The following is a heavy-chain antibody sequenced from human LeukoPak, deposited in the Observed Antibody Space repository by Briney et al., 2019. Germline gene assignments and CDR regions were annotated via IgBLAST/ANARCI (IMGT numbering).Heavy chain of an antibody. CDR2: INTDGSST. Sequence: PGGSLRLSCAASGFTFSSHWMHWVRQAPGKGLVWVSRINTDGSSTNYADSVKGRFTISRDNAKNTLYLQMNSLRAEDSAVYYCGTGPRNDGEDDWGQGTLVTVSS. D-gene: IGHD1-1*01. V-gene: IGHV3-74*01. J-gene: IGHJ4*02. CDR3: GTGPRNDGEDD. CDR1: GFTFSSHW.